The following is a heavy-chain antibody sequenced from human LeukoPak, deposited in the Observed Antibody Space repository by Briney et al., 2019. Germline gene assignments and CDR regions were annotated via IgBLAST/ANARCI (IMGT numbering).Heavy chain of an antibody. V-gene: IGHV3-23*01. D-gene: IGHD2-2*01. CDR3: ARDFVVVPAAPGRPWFDP. J-gene: IGHJ5*02. CDR1: GFTFSSYA. CDR2: ISGSGGST. Sequence: GGSLRLSRAASGFTFSSYAMSWVRQAPGKGLEWVSAISGSGGSTYYADSVKGRFTISRDNAKNSLHLQMNSLRAEDTAVYYCARDFVVVPAAPGRPWFDPWGQGTLVTVSS.